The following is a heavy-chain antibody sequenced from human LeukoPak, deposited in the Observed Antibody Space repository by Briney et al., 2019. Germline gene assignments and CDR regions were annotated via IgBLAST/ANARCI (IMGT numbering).Heavy chain of an antibody. CDR3: TTATKYGSGSYPIDY. Sequence: GGSLRLSCAASGFTFSNAWMSWVRQAPGKGLEWVGRIKSKTDGGTTDYAAPVKGRFTISRDDSKNTLYLQMNSLKTEDTAVYYCTTATKYGSGSYPIDYWGQGTLVTVSS. CDR1: GFTFSNAW. V-gene: IGHV3-15*01. D-gene: IGHD3-10*01. J-gene: IGHJ4*02. CDR2: IKSKTDGGTT.